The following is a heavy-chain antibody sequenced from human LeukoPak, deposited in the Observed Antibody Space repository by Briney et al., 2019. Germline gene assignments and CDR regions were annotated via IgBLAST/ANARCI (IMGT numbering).Heavy chain of an antibody. Sequence: SETLSLTCTVSGGSINYYYWMWIRQPPGKGLEWIGYIYYSGSTNYNPSLKSRVTISVDTSKNQFSLKLSSVTAADTAVYYCARDNWNYGSSMDVWGQGTTVTVSS. D-gene: IGHD1-7*01. V-gene: IGHV4-59*01. CDR3: ARDNWNYGSSMDV. CDR1: GGSINYYY. J-gene: IGHJ6*02. CDR2: IYYSGST.